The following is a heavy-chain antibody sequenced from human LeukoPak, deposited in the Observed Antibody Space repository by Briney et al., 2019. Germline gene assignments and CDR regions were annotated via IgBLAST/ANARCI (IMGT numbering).Heavy chain of an antibody. CDR2: IKPDGSET. CDR1: GFTFTSYW. J-gene: IGHJ4*02. Sequence: GGSLRLSCAASGFTFTSYWMSWVRQAPGKGLEWVANIKPDGSETYYADSVKGRFIISRDNAKNSLYLQMNSLRAEDTAVYYCARVVSSSPVFDYWGQGTLVTVSS. V-gene: IGHV3-7*05. CDR3: ARVVSSSPVFDY. D-gene: IGHD6-13*01.